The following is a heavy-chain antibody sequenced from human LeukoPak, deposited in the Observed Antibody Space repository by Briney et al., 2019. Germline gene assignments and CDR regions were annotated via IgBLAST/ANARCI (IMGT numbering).Heavy chain of an antibody. J-gene: IGHJ5*02. Sequence: ASVKVSYKASGFTFTDYYVHWARQAPGQGLEWMGWINPNTGATKYAQKFQPWVTMTRDTSVNTVYMELRRLKSDDTAVYFCARGHYYETSGYYLRWFDPWGQGTLVTVSS. CDR1: GFTFTDYY. D-gene: IGHD3-22*01. CDR2: INPNTGAT. CDR3: ARGHYYETSGYYLRWFDP. V-gene: IGHV1-2*04.